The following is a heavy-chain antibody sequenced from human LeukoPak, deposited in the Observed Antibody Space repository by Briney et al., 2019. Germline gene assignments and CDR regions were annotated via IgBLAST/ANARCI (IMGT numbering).Heavy chain of an antibody. CDR1: GGSISSGSYY. J-gene: IGHJ5*02. D-gene: IGHD2-2*01. CDR2: IYTSGST. Sequence: SETLSLTCTVSGGSISSGSYYWSWIRQPAGKGLEWIGRIYTSGSTNYNPSLKSRVTMSVDTSKNQFSLKLSSVTAADTAVYYCARVRCSSTSCYSGWFDPWGQGTLVTVPS. CDR3: ARVRCSSTSCYSGWFDP. V-gene: IGHV4-61*02.